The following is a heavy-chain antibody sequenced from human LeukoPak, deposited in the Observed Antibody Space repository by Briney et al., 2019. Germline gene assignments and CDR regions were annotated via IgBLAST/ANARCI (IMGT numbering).Heavy chain of an antibody. CDR1: GLNFNNAW. D-gene: IGHD6-25*01. CDR2: IKRESDGGAA. V-gene: IGHV3-15*01. CDR3: ARDRGRYYMDV. J-gene: IGHJ6*03. Sequence: GGSLRLSCAASGLNFNNAWMSWVRQAPGKGLEWVGRIKRESDGGAADYTAPVKGRFTISRDNAKNSLYLQMNSLRAEDTAVYYCARDRGRYYMDVWGKGTTVTISS.